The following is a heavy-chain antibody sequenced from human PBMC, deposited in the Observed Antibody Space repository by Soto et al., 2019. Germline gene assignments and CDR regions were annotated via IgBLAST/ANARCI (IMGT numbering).Heavy chain of an antibody. J-gene: IGHJ6*02. CDR1: GFTFGRSC. V-gene: IGHV3-7*03. Sequence: GGSLRLSCAASGFTFGRSCMTWVRQAPGKGLEWVARIRWDGSTIYYVDSVKGRFSISRDNAKNSLFLQMNSLRVEDTGVYYCSSNAISVDVRGQGTMVTVSS. D-gene: IGHD5-12*01. CDR3: SSNAISVDV. CDR2: IRWDGSTI.